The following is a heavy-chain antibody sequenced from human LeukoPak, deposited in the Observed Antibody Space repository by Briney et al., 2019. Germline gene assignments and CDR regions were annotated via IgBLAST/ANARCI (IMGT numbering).Heavy chain of an antibody. Sequence: GALRLSCAASGLTFNSYGMTWVRQAPGKGLEWVSGISGSGDSTYYADSVKGRFTISRDNSKDTLYLQINSLRAEATAVYYCARGGGYSDYWGKGTLVTVSS. CDR1: GLTFNSYG. CDR3: ARGGGYSDY. J-gene: IGHJ4*02. CDR2: ISGSGDST. V-gene: IGHV3-23*01. D-gene: IGHD5-24*01.